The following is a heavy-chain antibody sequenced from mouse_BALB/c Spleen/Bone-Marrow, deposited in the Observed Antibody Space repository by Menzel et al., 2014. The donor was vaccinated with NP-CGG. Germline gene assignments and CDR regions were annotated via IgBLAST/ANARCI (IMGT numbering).Heavy chain of an antibody. CDR3: VRYGYERDY. CDR1: GYTFTSYT. D-gene: IGHD2-2*01. V-gene: IGHV1-4*01. Sequence: VQVVESGAELGRPGASVKVSCKASGYTFTSYTIHWVKQRPGQGLEWIGYINPSSGYTYYNQKLKDKATLTADKSSSTAYMQLNSLTSDDSAVYYCVRYGYERDYWGQGTTLTVSS. J-gene: IGHJ2*01. CDR2: INPSSGYT.